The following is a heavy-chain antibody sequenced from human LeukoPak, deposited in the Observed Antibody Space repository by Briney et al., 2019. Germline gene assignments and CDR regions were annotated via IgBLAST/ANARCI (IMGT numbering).Heavy chain of an antibody. V-gene: IGHV3-7*01. Sequence: GGSLRLSCAASGFSFTSYWMSWVRQVPGKGLEWLANIKQDGSEKLHVDSVKGRFTISRDNAKNSLYLQMNSLSDEDTAVYYCARDLYYGAPGFDYWGQGTLVTVAS. CDR1: GFSFTSYW. CDR3: ARDLYYGAPGFDY. CDR2: IKQDGSEK. J-gene: IGHJ4*02. D-gene: IGHD3-22*01.